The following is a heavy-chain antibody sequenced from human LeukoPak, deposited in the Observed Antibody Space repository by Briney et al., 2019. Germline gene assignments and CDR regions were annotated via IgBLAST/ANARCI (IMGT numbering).Heavy chain of an antibody. CDR2: IYSGGST. V-gene: IGHV3-53*01. J-gene: IGHJ4*02. CDR1: GFIVSSNY. D-gene: IGHD5-24*01. Sequence: GRSLRLSCAASGFIVSSNYMNWVRQPPGKGLEWVSVIYSGGSTYYADSVKGRFTISGDNAKNTVYLQTNSLRAEDTAVYYCARAERWLQLNSWGQGTLVTVSS. CDR3: ARAERWLQLNS.